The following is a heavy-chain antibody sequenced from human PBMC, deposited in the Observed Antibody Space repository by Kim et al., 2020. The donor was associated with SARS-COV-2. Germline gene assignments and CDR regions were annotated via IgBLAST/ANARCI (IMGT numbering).Heavy chain of an antibody. CDR1: GYSFTTYW. CDR2: IYPSDSDT. D-gene: IGHD3-3*01. Sequence: GESLKISCKGSGYSFTTYWIGWVRQMPGKGLEWMGIIYPSDSDTRYSPSFQGQVTISTDKSISSAYLQWSSLKASDTAMYYCAGSIFQVDQNPGVFDYWGQGTLVTVSS. CDR3: AGSIFQVDQNPGVFDY. J-gene: IGHJ4*02. V-gene: IGHV5-51*01.